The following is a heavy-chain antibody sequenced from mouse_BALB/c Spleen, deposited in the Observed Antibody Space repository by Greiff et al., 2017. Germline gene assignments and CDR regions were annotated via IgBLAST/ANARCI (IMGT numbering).Heavy chain of an antibody. D-gene: IGHD2-3*01. CDR2: IWTGGGT. J-gene: IGHJ3*01. Sequence: VMLVESGPGLVAPSQSLSITCTVSGFSLTSYDISWIRQPPGKGLEWLGVIWTGGGTNYNSAFMSRLSISKDNSKSQVFLKMNSLQTDDTAIYYCVRGGGYYSFAYWGQGTLVTVSA. CDR3: VRGGGYYSFAY. CDR1: GFSLTSYD. V-gene: IGHV2-9-2*01.